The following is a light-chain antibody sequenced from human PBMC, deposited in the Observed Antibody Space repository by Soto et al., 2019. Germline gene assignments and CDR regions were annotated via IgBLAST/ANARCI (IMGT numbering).Light chain of an antibody. CDR3: QQSYSTLCT. J-gene: IGKJ1*01. CDR2: SAS. CDR1: QSMSLF. V-gene: IGKV1-39*01. Sequence: IEMTQSPSSLSASVGDRITITCRASQSMSLFLNWYQQKPGKAPKLLIYSASTLQSGVPSRFSGSGSGPDFTLTIASLQPEDSATYYCQQSYSTLCTFGQGTKVDIK.